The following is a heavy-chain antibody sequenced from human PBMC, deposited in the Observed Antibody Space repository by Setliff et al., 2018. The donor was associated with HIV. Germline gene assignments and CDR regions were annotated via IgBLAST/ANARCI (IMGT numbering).Heavy chain of an antibody. CDR1: GYTFTSYG. D-gene: IGHD5-12*01. J-gene: IGHJ6*03. Sequence: ASVKVSCKASGYTFTSYGISWVRQAPGQGLEWMGWISAYNGNTNYAQKLQGRVTMTTDTSTSTAYMELRSLRSDDTAVYYCARGLVVVTDSDYDTNYYYYYYMDVWGKGTTVTVSS. CDR2: ISAYNGNT. V-gene: IGHV1-18*01. CDR3: ARGLVVVTDSDYDTNYYYYYYMDV.